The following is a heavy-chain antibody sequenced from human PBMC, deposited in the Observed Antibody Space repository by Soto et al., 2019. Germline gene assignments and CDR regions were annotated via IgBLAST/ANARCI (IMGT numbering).Heavy chain of an antibody. Sequence: QVQLVQSGAEVKKPGSSVKVSCKASGGTFSRYSISWVRQAPGQGLEWMGGIIPVFGTANYAQKFQGRVTVTADESTGTVYMELSSLTSDDTAVYLCASCLVTTYFYYCGMDVWGQGTTVTVSS. CDR3: ASCLVTTYFYYCGMDV. CDR2: IIPVFGTA. J-gene: IGHJ6*02. CDR1: GGTFSRYS. V-gene: IGHV1-69*12. D-gene: IGHD4-17*01.